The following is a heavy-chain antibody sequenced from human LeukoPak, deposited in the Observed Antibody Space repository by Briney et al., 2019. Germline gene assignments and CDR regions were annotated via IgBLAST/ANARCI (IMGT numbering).Heavy chain of an antibody. CDR1: GYSISSGNY. Sequence: SETLSLTCAVSGYSISSGNYWDWIRQPPGKGLEWIGSIYHSGSAYYNPSLKGRVTISVDTSKNHFSLNLNSVTAADTAVYYCARATMVRGVIPLNWGQGTLVTVSS. J-gene: IGHJ4*02. D-gene: IGHD3-10*01. CDR3: ARATMVRGVIPLN. V-gene: IGHV4-38-2*01. CDR2: IYHSGSA.